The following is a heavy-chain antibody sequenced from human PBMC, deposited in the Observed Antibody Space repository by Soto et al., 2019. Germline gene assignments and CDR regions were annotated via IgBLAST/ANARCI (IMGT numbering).Heavy chain of an antibody. CDR3: ARDVDYYDSSGYYYQGWFDP. V-gene: IGHV1-18*01. D-gene: IGHD3-22*01. CDR1: GYTFTSYG. J-gene: IGHJ5*02. Sequence: ASVKVSCKASGYTFTSYGISWVRQAPGQGLEWMGWISAYNGNTNYAQKLQGRVTMTTDTSTSTAYMELRSLRSDDTAVYYCARDVDYYDSSGYYYQGWFDPWGQGTLVTVSS. CDR2: ISAYNGNT.